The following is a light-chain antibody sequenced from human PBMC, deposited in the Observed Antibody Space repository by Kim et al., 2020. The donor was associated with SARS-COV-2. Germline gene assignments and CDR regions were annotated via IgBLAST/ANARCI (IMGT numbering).Light chain of an antibody. CDR2: AAS. V-gene: IGKV1-39*01. Sequence: SASVVDRVTITCRASQSISSYLNWYQQKPGKAPQLLIYAASSLQSGVPSRFSGSGSGTDFALTISSLQPEDFATYYCRQSYSTPYTFGQGTKLEI. CDR3: RQSYSTPYT. CDR1: QSISSY. J-gene: IGKJ2*01.